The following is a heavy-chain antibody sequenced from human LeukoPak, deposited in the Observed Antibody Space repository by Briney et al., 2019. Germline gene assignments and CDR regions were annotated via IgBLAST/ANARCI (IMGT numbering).Heavy chain of an antibody. CDR3: AKRYGDTAMVDY. J-gene: IGHJ4*02. CDR1: GFTFSSYG. Sequence: GGSLRLSCAASGFTFSSYGMHWVRQAPGKGLEWVAVISYDGSNKYYADSVKGRFTISRDNSKNTLYLQMNSLRAEDTAVYCCAKRYGDTAMVDYWGQGTLVTVSS. CDR2: ISYDGSNK. D-gene: IGHD5-18*01. V-gene: IGHV3-30*18.